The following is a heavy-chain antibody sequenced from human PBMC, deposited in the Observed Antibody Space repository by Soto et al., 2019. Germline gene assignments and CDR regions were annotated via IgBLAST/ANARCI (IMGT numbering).Heavy chain of an antibody. V-gene: IGHV1-18*01. CDR3: ARGRYCSSISCSRGVEFDS. CDR1: GYTFSNFG. D-gene: IGHD2-2*01. J-gene: IGHJ4*02. CDR2: ISTYNGNT. Sequence: QVQLVQSGAEVKKPGASVKVSCKASGYTFSNFGINWVRQAPGQGLEWVGWISTYNGNTNYAQKVQGRVTMTTDTSTSTAYMELRSLRSDDTAVYYCARGRYCSSISCSRGVEFDSWGQGTLVTVSS.